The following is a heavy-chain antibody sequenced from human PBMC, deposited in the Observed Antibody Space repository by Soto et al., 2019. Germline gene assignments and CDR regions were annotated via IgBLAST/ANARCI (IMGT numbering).Heavy chain of an antibody. Sequence: QVQLVQSGAEVKKPGSSVKVSCKASGGTFSSYAINWVRQAPGHGLEWMGGIIPMFGTENYAQKFQGRVTITADRTTSTAYMELSSLRFEDTAVFYRARAGMRMNGTTSKLSHMEVRGQGTTVTVSS. CDR2: IIPMFGTE. CDR3: ARAGMRMNGTTSKLSHMEV. CDR1: GGTFSSYA. D-gene: IGHD1-20*01. J-gene: IGHJ6*02. V-gene: IGHV1-69*06.